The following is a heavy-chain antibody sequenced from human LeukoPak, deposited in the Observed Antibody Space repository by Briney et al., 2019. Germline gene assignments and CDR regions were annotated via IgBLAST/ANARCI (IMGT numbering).Heavy chain of an antibody. CDR3: ARGASYYYDSSGYTDFDY. CDR1: GFTFSSYD. J-gene: IGHJ4*02. V-gene: IGHV3-13*01. CDR2: IGTAGDT. D-gene: IGHD3-22*01. Sequence: PGGSLRLSCAASGFTFSSYDMHWVRQATGKGLEWVSAIGTAGDTYYPGSVKGRFTISRENAKNSLYLQMNSLRAGDTAVYYCARGASYYYDSSGYTDFDYWGQGTLVTVSS.